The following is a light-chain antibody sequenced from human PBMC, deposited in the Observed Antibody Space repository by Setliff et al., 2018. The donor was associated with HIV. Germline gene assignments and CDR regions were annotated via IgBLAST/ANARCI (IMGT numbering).Light chain of an antibody. CDR2: DVS. CDR3: SSYTSSSTRV. J-gene: IGLJ1*01. Sequence: QSVLTQPASVSGSPGQSITISCTGSSTDVGRYIFVSWYQRHPGKAPRLMIFDVSNRPSGVSNRFSGSKSGSTASLTISGLQPEDEADYYCSSYTSSSTRVFGTGTEVTVL. CDR1: STDVGRYIF. V-gene: IGLV2-14*03.